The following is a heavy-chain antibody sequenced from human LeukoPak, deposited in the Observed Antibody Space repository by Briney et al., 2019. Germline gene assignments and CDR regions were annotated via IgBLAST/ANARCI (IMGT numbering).Heavy chain of an antibody. D-gene: IGHD3-9*01. CDR3: ARGIRYFDWLLLGYYFDY. CDR1: GGSFSGYY. V-gene: IGHV4-34*01. CDR2: INHSGST. Sequence: SETLTLTCAVYGGSFSGYYWSWIRQPPGKGLEWIGEINHSGSTNYNPSLKSRVTISVDTSKNQFSLKLSSVTAADTAVYYCARGIRYFDWLLLGYYFDYWGQGTLVTVSS. J-gene: IGHJ4*02.